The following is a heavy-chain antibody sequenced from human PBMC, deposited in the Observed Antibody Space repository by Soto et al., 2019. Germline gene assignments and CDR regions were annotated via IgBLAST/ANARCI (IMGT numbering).Heavy chain of an antibody. CDR3: ARVPDGYYDSSGYPFDY. V-gene: IGHV3-48*03. D-gene: IGHD3-22*01. Sequence: GGSLRLSCAASGFTFSSYEVNWVRQAPGKGLEWVSYISSSGRTIYYADSVKGRFTISRDNAKNSLYLQMNSLRAEDTAVYYCARVPDGYYDSSGYPFDYWGQGTLVTVSS. CDR2: ISSSGRTI. J-gene: IGHJ4*02. CDR1: GFTFSSYE.